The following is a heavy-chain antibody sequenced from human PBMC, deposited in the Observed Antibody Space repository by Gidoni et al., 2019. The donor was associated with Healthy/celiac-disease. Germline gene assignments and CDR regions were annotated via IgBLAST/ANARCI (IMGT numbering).Heavy chain of an antibody. CDR3: ARVLNGYGLD. Sequence: EVQLVESGGGLVQPGGSLRLSCAASGFTFSSYAMHWVRQAPGKGLEYVSAISSNGGSTYYANSVKGRFTISRDNSKHTLYLQMGSLRAEDMAVYYCARVLNGYGLDWGQGTLVTVSS. D-gene: IGHD5-18*01. CDR2: ISSNGGST. J-gene: IGHJ4*02. V-gene: IGHV3-64*01. CDR1: GFTFSSYA.